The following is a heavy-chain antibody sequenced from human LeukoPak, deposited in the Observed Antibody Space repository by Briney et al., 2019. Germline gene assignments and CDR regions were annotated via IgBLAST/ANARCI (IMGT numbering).Heavy chain of an antibody. Sequence: GGSLRLSCAASGFTFDDYAMHWVRQAPGKGLEWVSLISGDGGSTYYADSVKGRFTISRDNSKNTLYLQMNSLRAEDTAVYYCAKDSGIGAAFFDYWGQGTLVTVSS. V-gene: IGHV3-43*02. D-gene: IGHD2-15*01. CDR3: AKDSGIGAAFFDY. J-gene: IGHJ4*02. CDR2: ISGDGGST. CDR1: GFTFDDYA.